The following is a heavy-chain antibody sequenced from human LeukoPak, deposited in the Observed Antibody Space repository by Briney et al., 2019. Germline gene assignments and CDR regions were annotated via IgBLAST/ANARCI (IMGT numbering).Heavy chain of an antibody. Sequence: PSETLSLTCTVSGGSVSSGSYYWSWIRQSPGKGLEWIGYIYYSGSTNYNPSLKSRVTISVDTSKNQFSLRLSSVTAADTAVYYCARYYGAGSYSAYYYFGMDVWGQGTTVTVSS. D-gene: IGHD3-10*01. CDR1: GGSVSSGSYY. J-gene: IGHJ6*02. CDR3: ARYYGAGSYSAYYYFGMDV. V-gene: IGHV4-61*01. CDR2: IYYSGST.